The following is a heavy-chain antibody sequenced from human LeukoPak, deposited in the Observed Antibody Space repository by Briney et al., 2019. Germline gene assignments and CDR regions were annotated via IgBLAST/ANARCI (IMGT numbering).Heavy chain of an antibody. D-gene: IGHD6-19*01. V-gene: IGHV4-59*01. CDR2: IYYSGST. CDR3: ARVESSGWYVYFDY. CDR1: GGSISSYY. Sequence: SETLSLTCTVSGGSISSYYWSWIRQPPGKGLEWIGYIYYSGSTNYNPSLKSRVTISVDTPKNQFSLKLSSVTAADTAVYYCARVESSGWYVYFDYWGQGTLVTVSS. J-gene: IGHJ4*02.